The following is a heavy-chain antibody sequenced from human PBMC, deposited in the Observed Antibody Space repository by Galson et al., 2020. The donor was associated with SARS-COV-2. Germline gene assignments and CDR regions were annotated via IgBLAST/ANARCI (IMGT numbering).Heavy chain of an antibody. D-gene: IGHD3-3*02. J-gene: IGHJ6*02. CDR2: ISYDARNK. Sequence: GGFLRLSCAASGTSIFTFSSFGMHWVRQAPGKGLEWVAVISYDARNKYYADSVKGRFTISRDNSKNTLYLQMNSLGAEDTAVYYCAKDRPFLGGARGGGMDVWGQGTTVTVSS. CDR3: AKDRPFLGGARGGGMDV. CDR1: GTSIFTFSSFG. V-gene: IGHV3-30*18.